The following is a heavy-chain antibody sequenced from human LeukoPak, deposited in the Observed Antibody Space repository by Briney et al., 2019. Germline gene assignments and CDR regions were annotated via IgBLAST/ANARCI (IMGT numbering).Heavy chain of an antibody. CDR3: ARELLWFGELSGWFDP. D-gene: IGHD3-10*01. Sequence: GGSLRLSCAASGFTFSSYSMNGVRQAPGKGLEWVSSISSSSSYIYYADSVKGRFTISRDNAKNSLYLQMNSLRADDTAVYYCARELLWFGELSGWFDPWGQGTLVTVSS. CDR1: GFTFSSYS. CDR2: ISSSSSYI. V-gene: IGHV3-21*01. J-gene: IGHJ5*02.